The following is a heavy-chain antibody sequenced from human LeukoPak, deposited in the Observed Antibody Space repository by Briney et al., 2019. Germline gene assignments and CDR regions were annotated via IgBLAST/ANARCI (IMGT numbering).Heavy chain of an antibody. CDR2: MNPNSGNT. J-gene: IGHJ4*02. D-gene: IGHD2-15*01. CDR1: AYTFTSYD. CDR3: ARGAPGSYCSGGSCPYFDY. Sequence: ASVKVSCKASAYTFTSYDINWVRQATGQGLEWMGWMNPNSGNTGYAQKFQGRVTTTRNTSISTAYMELSSLRSEDTAVYYCARGAPGSYCSGGSCPYFDYWGQGTLISVSS. V-gene: IGHV1-8*01.